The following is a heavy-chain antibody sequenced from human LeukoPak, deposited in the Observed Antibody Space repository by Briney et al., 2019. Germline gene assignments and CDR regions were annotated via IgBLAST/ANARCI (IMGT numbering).Heavy chain of an antibody. J-gene: IGHJ5*02. Sequence: XAXSXVRQAPGQGLEWMGGIIPIFGTANYAQKFQGRVTITADESTSTAYMELSSLRSEDTAVYYCARGLVRGPFDPWGQGTLVTVSS. V-gene: IGHV1-69*01. CDR3: ARGLVRGPFDP. CDR1: XA. CDR2: IIPIFGTA. D-gene: IGHD6-19*01.